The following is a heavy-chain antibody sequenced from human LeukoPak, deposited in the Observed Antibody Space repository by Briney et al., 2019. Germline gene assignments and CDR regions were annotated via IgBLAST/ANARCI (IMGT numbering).Heavy chain of an antibody. J-gene: IGHJ6*02. D-gene: IGHD2-15*01. CDR3: ARGTRYCSGGSCYLDV. Sequence: SGGSLRLSCAASGFTFSSYSMNWVRQAPGKGLEWVSSISSSSSYIYYADSVKGRFTISRDNAKNSLYLQMNSLRAEDTAVYYRARGTRYCSGGSCYLDVWGQGTTVTVSS. CDR1: GFTFSSYS. CDR2: ISSSSSYI. V-gene: IGHV3-21*01.